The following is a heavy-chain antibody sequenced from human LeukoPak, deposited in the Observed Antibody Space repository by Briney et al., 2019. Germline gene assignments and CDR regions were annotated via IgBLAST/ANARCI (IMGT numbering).Heavy chain of an antibody. CDR3: AKARVDAYASPNDY. Sequence: GRSLRLSCAASGFSFRSYGMHWVRQAPGMGLEWVAIISYDGSNQYYADSVKGRFTISRDNSRNTLYLQMNSLRAEDTALYYCAKARVDAYASPNDYWGQGTLVTVSS. CDR1: GFSFRSYG. D-gene: IGHD2-2*01. J-gene: IGHJ4*02. CDR2: ISYDGSNQ. V-gene: IGHV3-30*18.